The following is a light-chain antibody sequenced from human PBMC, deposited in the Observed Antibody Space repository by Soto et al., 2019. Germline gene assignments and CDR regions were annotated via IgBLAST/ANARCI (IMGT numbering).Light chain of an antibody. CDR2: DVN. CDR3: SSYTSSTTYV. Sequence: QSALTQPASVSGSPGQSITISCTGSSSDVGGYKYVSWYQQYSGKAPKLMIYDVNNRPSGVSNRFSGSKSGNTASLTISGLRAEDEADYYCSSYTSSTTYVFGTGTKLTVL. CDR1: SSDVGGYKY. J-gene: IGLJ1*01. V-gene: IGLV2-14*01.